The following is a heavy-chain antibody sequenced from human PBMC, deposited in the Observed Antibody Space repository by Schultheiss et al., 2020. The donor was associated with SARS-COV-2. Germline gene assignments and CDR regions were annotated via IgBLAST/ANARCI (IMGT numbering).Heavy chain of an antibody. CDR1: GGSVSSGSYY. V-gene: IGHV4-61*01. Sequence: SQTLSLTCTVSGGSVSSGSYYWSWIRQPPGKGLEWIGYIYYSGSTNYNPSLKSRVTISVDTSKNQFSLKLSSVTAADTAVYYCAREGLLVGYGDKWFDPWGQGTLVTVSS. CDR3: AREGLLVGYGDKWFDP. CDR2: IYYSGST. J-gene: IGHJ5*02. D-gene: IGHD4-17*01.